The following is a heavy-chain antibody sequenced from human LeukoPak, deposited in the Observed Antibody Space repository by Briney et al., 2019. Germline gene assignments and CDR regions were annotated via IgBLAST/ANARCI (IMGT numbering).Heavy chain of an antibody. D-gene: IGHD3-16*02. V-gene: IGHV4-34*01. CDR3: ARVGDYDYVWGSYLDI. J-gene: IGHJ3*02. Sequence: SETLSLTCAVYGGSFSGYYWSWIRQPPGKGLEWIGEINHSGSTNYNPSLKSRVTISVDTSKNQFSLKLSSVTAADTAVYYCARVGDYDYVWGSYLDIWGQGTMVTVSS. CDR2: INHSGST. CDR1: GGSFSGYY.